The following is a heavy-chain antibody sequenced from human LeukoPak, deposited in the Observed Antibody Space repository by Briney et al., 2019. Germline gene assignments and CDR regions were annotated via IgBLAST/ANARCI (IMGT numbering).Heavy chain of an antibody. J-gene: IGHJ4*02. CDR2: IGGSGGST. CDR1: GFTFSSYA. V-gene: IGHV3-23*01. D-gene: IGHD2-2*01. Sequence: GGSLRLSCRTSGFTFSSYAMSWARQAPGKGLEWVSAIGGSGGSTYSADSVKGRFTISRDNSKNILYLQMNSLRAEDTAIYYCAKTNLIVVPSTIRRGGFFDYWGQGTLVTVSS. CDR3: AKTNLIVVPSTIRRGGFFDY.